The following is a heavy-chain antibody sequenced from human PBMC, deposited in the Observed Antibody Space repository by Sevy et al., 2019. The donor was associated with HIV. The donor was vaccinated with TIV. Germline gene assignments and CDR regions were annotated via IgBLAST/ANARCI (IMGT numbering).Heavy chain of an antibody. Sequence: ASVKISCKVSGYTLSELSMHWVRQAPGKGLEWMGSFDPEDGETIYAQKFLGRVTMTEDTSTDTAYMELSSLRSDDTAVYYCATTKDYYDSSGYPFDYWGQGTLVTVSS. CDR1: GYTLSELS. J-gene: IGHJ4*02. D-gene: IGHD3-22*01. CDR3: ATTKDYYDSSGYPFDY. CDR2: FDPEDGET. V-gene: IGHV1-24*01.